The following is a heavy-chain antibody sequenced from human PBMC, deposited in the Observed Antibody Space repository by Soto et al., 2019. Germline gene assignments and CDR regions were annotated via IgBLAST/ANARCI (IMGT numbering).Heavy chain of an antibody. CDR1: GFTFSSSA. CDR2: IDVGSGNA. J-gene: IGHJ4*02. V-gene: IGHV1-58*01. Sequence: QMQLLQSGPEVKKPGTSVKVSCKTSGFTFSSSAVHWVRQARGHRRQWIGWIDVGSGNANYAQMIQERIGISRDMTTRTSYMELSRLSPEDTAVYYCAADVGGYSYGLARNWGPGTLVTVSS. D-gene: IGHD5-18*01. CDR3: AADVGGYSYGLARN.